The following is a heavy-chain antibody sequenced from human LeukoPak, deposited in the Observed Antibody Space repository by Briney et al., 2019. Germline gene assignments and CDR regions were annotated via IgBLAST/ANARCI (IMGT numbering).Heavy chain of an antibody. V-gene: IGHV1-18*01. D-gene: IGHD1-26*01. J-gene: IGHJ4*02. CDR3: AREEVGASSFDY. Sequence: GASVKVSCKASGYTFTSYGISWVRQAPGQGLEWMGWISAYNGNTNYAQKLQGRVTMTTDTSTSTAYMELRGLRSDDTAMYYCAREEVGASSFDYWGQGTLVTVSS. CDR1: GYTFTSYG. CDR2: ISAYNGNT.